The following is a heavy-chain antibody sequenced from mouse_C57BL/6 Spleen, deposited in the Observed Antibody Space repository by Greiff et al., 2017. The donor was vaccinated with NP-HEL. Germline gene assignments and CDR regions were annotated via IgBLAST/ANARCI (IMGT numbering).Heavy chain of an antibody. CDR2: IYPSDSET. V-gene: IGHV1-61*01. CDR1: GYTFTSYW. CDR3: ARGDTTVVDGAMDY. J-gene: IGHJ4*01. Sequence: QVQLQQPGAELVRPGSSVKLSCKASGYTFTSYWMDWVKQRPGQGLEWIGNIYPSDSETHYNQKFKDKATLTVDKSSSTAYMQLSSLTSEDSAVYYCARGDTTVVDGAMDYWGQGTSVTVSS. D-gene: IGHD1-1*01.